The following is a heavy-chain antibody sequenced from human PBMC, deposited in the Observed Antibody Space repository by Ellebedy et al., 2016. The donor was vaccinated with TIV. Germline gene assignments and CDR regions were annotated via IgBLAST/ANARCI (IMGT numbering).Heavy chain of an antibody. CDR2: IYPGDSDT. CDR3: ARRETNIAVAGFYYFDY. Sequence: GESLKISCKGSGYSFTSYWIGWVRQMPGKGLEWMGIIYPGDSDTRYSPSFQGQVTISAVKSISTAYLQWSSLKASDTAMYYCARRETNIAVAGFYYFDYWGQGTLVTVSP. D-gene: IGHD6-19*01. V-gene: IGHV5-51*01. J-gene: IGHJ4*02. CDR1: GYSFTSYW.